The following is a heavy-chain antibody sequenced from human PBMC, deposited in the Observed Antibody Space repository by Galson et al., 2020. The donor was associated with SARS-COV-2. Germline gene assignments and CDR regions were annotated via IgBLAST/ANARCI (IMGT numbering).Heavy chain of an antibody. Sequence: SVKVSCKVSGYTLTELSMHWVRQAPGKGLEWMGGFDPEDGETIYAQKFQGRVTMTEDTSTDTAYMELSSLRSEDTAVYYCATTVVLRFLEWLVPPSQSLDYWGQGNLVTVSS. J-gene: IGHJ4*02. CDR3: ATTVVLRFLEWLVPPSQSLDY. D-gene: IGHD3-3*01. CDR1: GYTLTELS. V-gene: IGHV1-24*01. CDR2: FDPEDGET.